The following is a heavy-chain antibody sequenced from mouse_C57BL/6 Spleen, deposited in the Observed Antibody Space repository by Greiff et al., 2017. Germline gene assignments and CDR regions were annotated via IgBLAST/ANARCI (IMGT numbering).Heavy chain of an antibody. CDR1: GYSFTGYY. V-gene: IGHV1-42*01. CDR3: ARQDIYYDYGAY. Sequence: VQLQQSGPELVKPGASVKISCKASGYSFTGYYMNWVKQSPEKSLEWIGEINPSTGGTTYNQKFKAKATLTVDKSSSTAYMQLKSLTSEDSAVYYCARQDIYYDYGAYWGQGTLVTVSA. D-gene: IGHD2-4*01. J-gene: IGHJ3*01. CDR2: INPSTGGT.